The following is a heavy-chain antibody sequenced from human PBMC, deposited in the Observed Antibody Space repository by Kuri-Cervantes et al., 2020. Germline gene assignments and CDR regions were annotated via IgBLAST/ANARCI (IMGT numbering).Heavy chain of an antibody. D-gene: IGHD4-23*01. V-gene: IGHV4-38-2*01. CDR3: ARHGDDYGGNLGWFDP. Sequence: SETLSLTCAVSGYSISSGYYWGWIRQPPGKGLEWIGSIYHSGSTYYNPSLKSRVTISVDTSKNQFSLKLSSVTAADTAVYYCARHGDDYGGNLGWFDPWGQGTLVTVSS. J-gene: IGHJ5*02. CDR2: IYHSGST. CDR1: GYSISSGYY.